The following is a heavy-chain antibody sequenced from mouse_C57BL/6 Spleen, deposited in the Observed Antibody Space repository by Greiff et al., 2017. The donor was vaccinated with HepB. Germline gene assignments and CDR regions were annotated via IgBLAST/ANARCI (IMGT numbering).Heavy chain of an antibody. CDR2: ISSGSSTI. CDR1: GFTFSDYG. V-gene: IGHV5-17*01. Sequence: EVKLMESGGGLVKPGGSLKLSCAASGFTFSDYGMHWVRQAPEKGLEWVAYISSGSSTIYYADTVKGRFTIARDNAKNTLFLQMTSLRSEDTAMYYCAHYDYDDLTMDYWGQLTSVTVSS. CDR3: AHYDYDDLTMDY. J-gene: IGHJ4*01. D-gene: IGHD2-4*01.